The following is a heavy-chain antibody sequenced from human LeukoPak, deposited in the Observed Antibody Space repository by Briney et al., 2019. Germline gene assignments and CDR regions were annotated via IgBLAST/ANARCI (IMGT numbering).Heavy chain of an antibody. CDR1: GYTLTELS. CDR2: FDPEDGET. J-gene: IGHJ4*02. V-gene: IGHV1-24*01. D-gene: IGHD1-26*01. CDR3: ATFSGSYLLVDY. Sequence: ASVKVSCKVSGYTLTELSMHWVRQAPGKGLEWMGGFDPEDGETIYAQKFQGRVTMTEDTSTNTAYMELSSLRSEDTAVYYCATFSGSYLLVDYWGQGTLVIVSS.